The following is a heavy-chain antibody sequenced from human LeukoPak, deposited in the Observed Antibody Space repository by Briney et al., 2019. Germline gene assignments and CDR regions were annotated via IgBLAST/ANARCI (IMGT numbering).Heavy chain of an antibody. J-gene: IGHJ6*03. D-gene: IGHD6-6*01. CDR2: IYYSGST. V-gene: IGHV4-30-4*08. CDR3: ARDPYSSSARPYYYYMDV. CDR1: GGSISSGDYY. Sequence: PSQTLSPTCTVSGGSISSGDYYWSWIRQPPGKGLEWIGYIYYSGSTYYNPSLKSRVTISVDTSKNQFSLKLSSVTAADTAVYYCARDPYSSSARPYYYYMDVWGKGTTVTVSS.